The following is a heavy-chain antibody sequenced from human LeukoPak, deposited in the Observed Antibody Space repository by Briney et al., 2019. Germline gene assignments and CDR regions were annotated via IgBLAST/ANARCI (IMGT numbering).Heavy chain of an antibody. CDR2: IYSGGST. J-gene: IGHJ6*03. CDR3: ARDGPYGSGSPYYYYYYMDV. V-gene: IGHV3-53*01. CDR1: GFTFSSNY. Sequence: PGGSLRLSCAASGFTFSSNYMSWVRQAPGKGLEWVSVIYSGGSTYYADSVKGRFTISRDNSKNTLYLQMNSLRAEDTAVYYCARDGPYGSGSPYYYYYYMDVWGKGTTVTVSS. D-gene: IGHD3-10*01.